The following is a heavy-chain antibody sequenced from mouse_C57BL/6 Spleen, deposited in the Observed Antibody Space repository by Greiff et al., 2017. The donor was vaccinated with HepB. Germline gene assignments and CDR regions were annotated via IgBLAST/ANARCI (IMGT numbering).Heavy chain of an antibody. CDR1: GYAFSSYW. Sequence: VQLQQSGAELVKPGASVKISCKASGYAFSSYWMNWVKQRPGKGLEWIGQIYPGDGDTNYNGKFKGKATLTADKSSSTAYMQLSSLTSEDSAVYFCARSPSNWAGPWFAYWGQGTLVTVSA. CDR3: ARSPSNWAGPWFAY. V-gene: IGHV1-80*01. CDR2: IYPGDGDT. J-gene: IGHJ3*01. D-gene: IGHD4-1*01.